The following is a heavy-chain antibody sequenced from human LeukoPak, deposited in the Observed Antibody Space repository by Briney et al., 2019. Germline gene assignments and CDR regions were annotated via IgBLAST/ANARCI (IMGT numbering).Heavy chain of an antibody. V-gene: IGHV3-7*03. J-gene: IGHJ3*02. CDR1: GFTFSSYW. D-gene: IGHD3-22*01. CDR3: AKDLAYDSSGYYPRNAFDI. Sequence: GGSLRLSCAASGFTFSSYWMSWVRQAPGKGLEWVANIKQDGSEKYYVDSVKGRFTISRDNSKNTLYLQMNSLRAEDTAVYYCAKDLAYDSSGYYPRNAFDIWGQGTMVTVS. CDR2: IKQDGSEK.